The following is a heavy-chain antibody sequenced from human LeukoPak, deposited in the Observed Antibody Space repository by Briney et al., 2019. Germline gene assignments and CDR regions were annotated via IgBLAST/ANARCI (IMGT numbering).Heavy chain of an antibody. Sequence: EGSLRLSCAASGFTFSSYEMNWVRQAPGKGLEWVANIKQDGSEKYYVDSVKGRFTISRDNAENSLYLQMNSLRAEDTAVYYCARDFYQYKFDYWGQGTLVTVSS. J-gene: IGHJ4*02. CDR1: GFTFSSYE. CDR3: ARDFYQYKFDY. V-gene: IGHV3-7*01. D-gene: IGHD1-1*01. CDR2: IKQDGSEK.